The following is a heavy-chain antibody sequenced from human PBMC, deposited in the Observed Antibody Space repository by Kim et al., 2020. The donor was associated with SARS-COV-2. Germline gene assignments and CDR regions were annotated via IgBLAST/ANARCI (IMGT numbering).Heavy chain of an antibody. CDR3: ARVYYGGDGYDP. J-gene: IGHJ5*02. Sequence: KKCVGSGKGRFTISRDNAKNSLYLQMNGLRAEDTALYYGARVYYGGDGYDPWGQGTLVTVSS. D-gene: IGHD4-17*01. CDR2: K. V-gene: IGHV3-7*01.